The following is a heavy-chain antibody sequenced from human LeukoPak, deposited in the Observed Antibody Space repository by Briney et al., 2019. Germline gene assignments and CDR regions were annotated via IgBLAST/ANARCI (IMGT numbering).Heavy chain of an antibody. CDR3: ARGGRQWELLVYFDY. V-gene: IGHV1-2*02. CDR2: INPNSGGT. CDR1: GYTFTGYY. D-gene: IGHD1-26*01. Sequence: ASVKVSCKASGYTFTGYYMHWVRQAPGQGLEWMGWINPNSGGTNYAQKFQGRVTMTRDTSISTAYMEPSRLRSDDTAVYYCARGGRQWELLVYFDYWGQGTLVTVSS. J-gene: IGHJ4*02.